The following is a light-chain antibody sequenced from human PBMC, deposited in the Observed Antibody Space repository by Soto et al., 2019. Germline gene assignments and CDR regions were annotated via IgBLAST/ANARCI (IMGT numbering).Light chain of an antibody. CDR2: GAS. CDR3: QQYHTSPLT. J-gene: IGKJ3*01. CDR1: PSVSSSR. Sequence: EIVLTQSPATLSVSPGERATLSCRASPSVSSSRLAWYQQKPGQAPRLLIYGASSRATGIPDRFSGSGSGTDFTLTISRLEPEDFAVYYCQQYHTSPLTFGPGTKVDIK. V-gene: IGKV3-20*01.